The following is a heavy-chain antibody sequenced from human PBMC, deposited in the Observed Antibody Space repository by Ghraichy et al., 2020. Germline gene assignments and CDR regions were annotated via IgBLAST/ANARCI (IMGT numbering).Heavy chain of an antibody. Sequence: GGSLRLSCAASGFTSSSPRLSCVRQVPRKGLEWVANIKQDGSEKYYVDSVKGRFTISRDNAKDSLYLQMNSLRAEDTAVYYCAREWAGLWFGKRPFDLWGRGTLVTVSA. D-gene: IGHD3-10*01. CDR3: AREWAGLWFGKRPFDL. J-gene: IGHJ2*01. CDR2: IKQDGSEK. V-gene: IGHV3-7*01. CDR1: GFTSSSPR.